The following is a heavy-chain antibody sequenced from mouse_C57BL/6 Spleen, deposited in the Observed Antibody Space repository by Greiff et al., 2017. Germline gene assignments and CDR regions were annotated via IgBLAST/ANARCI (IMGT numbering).Heavy chain of an antibody. CDR1: GYTFTSYW. CDR3: ARAYYSNSYAMDY. V-gene: IGHV1-52*01. CDR2: IDPSDSET. D-gene: IGHD2-5*01. J-gene: IGHJ4*01. Sequence: QVQLQQPGAELVRPGSSVKLSCKASGYTFTSYWMHWVKQRPIQGLEWIGNIDPSDSETHYNQKFKDKATLTVDKSYSTAYMQLSSLTSEDSAVYYCARAYYSNSYAMDYWGQGTSVTVSS.